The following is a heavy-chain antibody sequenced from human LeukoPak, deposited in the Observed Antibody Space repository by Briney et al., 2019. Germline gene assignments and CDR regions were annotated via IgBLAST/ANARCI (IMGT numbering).Heavy chain of an antibody. CDR1: GFTFSSYA. CDR3: ARDPGTGLDY. J-gene: IGHJ4*02. CDR2: ISYDGSNK. Sequence: PGGSLRLSCAASGFTFSSYAMHWVRQAPGKGLEWVAVISYDGSNKYYADSVKGRFTISRDNSKNTLYLQMNSLRAEDTAVYYCARDPGTGLDYWGQGTLVTVSS. V-gene: IGHV3-30*01. D-gene: IGHD1-1*01.